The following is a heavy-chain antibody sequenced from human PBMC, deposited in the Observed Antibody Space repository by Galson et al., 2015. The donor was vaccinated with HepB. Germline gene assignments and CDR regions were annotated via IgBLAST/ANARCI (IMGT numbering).Heavy chain of an antibody. CDR2: IKQDGSEK. CDR1: GFTFSSYW. CDR3: CTNGEEEDY. D-gene: IGHD2-8*01. J-gene: IGHJ4*02. Sequence: SLRLSCAASGFTFSSYWMSWVRQAPGKGLEWVANIKQDGSEKHYVDSVKGRFTISRDNAKNSLYLQMNSLRAEDTAVYYCCTNGEEEDYWGQGTLVTVSS. V-gene: IGHV3-7*01.